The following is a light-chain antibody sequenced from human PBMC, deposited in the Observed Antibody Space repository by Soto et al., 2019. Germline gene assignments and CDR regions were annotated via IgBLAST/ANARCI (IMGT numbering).Light chain of an antibody. CDR2: AAF. J-gene: IGKJ4*01. Sequence: DTQMTQSPSSLSASVGDRVTMTCRASQGISNWLAWYQQKPGEAPKSLISAAFNLQSGVPSRFSGSGSGTDFTLTISSLQPEDFATYYCQQYNSYPLTFGGGTKVEIK. CDR1: QGISNW. V-gene: IGKV1D-16*01. CDR3: QQYNSYPLT.